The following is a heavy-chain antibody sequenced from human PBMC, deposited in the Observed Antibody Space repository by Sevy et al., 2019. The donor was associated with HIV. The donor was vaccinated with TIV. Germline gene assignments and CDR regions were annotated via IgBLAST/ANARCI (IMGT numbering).Heavy chain of an antibody. CDR1: GFTFSAFS. D-gene: IGHD1-1*01. J-gene: IGHJ1*01. CDR3: ALERLSSNVAEYFQN. CDR2: ISYDGSND. Sequence: GGSLRLSCAASGFTFSAFSMHWVRQAPGKGLEWVATISYDGSNDHYADPVKGRFTISRDNSKSSLYLQMNSLRGEDTAVYYCALERLSSNVAEYFQNWGQGTLVTVSS. V-gene: IGHV3-30-3*01.